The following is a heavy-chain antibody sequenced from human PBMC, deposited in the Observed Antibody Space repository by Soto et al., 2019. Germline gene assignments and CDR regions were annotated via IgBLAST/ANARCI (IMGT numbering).Heavy chain of an antibody. D-gene: IGHD3-9*01. V-gene: IGHV4-59*01. J-gene: IGHJ4*02. CDR3: ARGCDILTGYCPFDY. CDR2: IYYSGST. Sequence: SETLSLTCTVSGGSISSYYWSWIRQPPGKGLEWIGYIYYSGSTNYNPSLKSRVTISVDTSKNQFSLKLSSVTAADTAVYYCARGCDILTGYCPFDYWGQGTLVTVSS. CDR1: GGSISSYY.